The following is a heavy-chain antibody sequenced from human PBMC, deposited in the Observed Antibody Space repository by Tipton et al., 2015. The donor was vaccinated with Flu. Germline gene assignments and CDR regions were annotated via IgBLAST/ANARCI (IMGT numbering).Heavy chain of an antibody. D-gene: IGHD3-22*01. V-gene: IGHV4-30-4*01. J-gene: IGHJ4*02. CDR1: GDSISGGDYY. CDR3: TRDAHDSSGHYYFTDS. CDR2: VFYSGNT. Sequence: TLSLTCTVSGDSISGGDYYWSRVRQPPGKGLEWIGYVFYSGNTYYNPSLKSRETISVDTSKNQFSLRLTSVTVADTAVYYCTRDAHDSSGHYYFTDSWGQGTLVTVSS.